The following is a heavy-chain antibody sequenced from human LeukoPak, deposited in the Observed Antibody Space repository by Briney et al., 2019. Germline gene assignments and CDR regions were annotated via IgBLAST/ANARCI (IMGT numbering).Heavy chain of an antibody. J-gene: IGHJ5*02. CDR3: ASQGVTMIVVVGNWFDP. CDR1: GGSFSGYY. D-gene: IGHD3-22*01. V-gene: IGHV4-34*01. CDR2: INHSGST. Sequence: SETLSLTCAVYGGSFSGYYWSWIRQPPGKGLEWIGEINHSGSTNYNPSLKSRVTISVDTSKNQFSLKLSSVTAADTAVYYCASQGVTMIVVVGNWFDPWGQGTLVTVSS.